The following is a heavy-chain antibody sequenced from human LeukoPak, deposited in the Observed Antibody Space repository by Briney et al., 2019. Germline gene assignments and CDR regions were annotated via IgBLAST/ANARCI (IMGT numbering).Heavy chain of an antibody. D-gene: IGHD1-14*01. Sequence: HEASVKVSCKASGYTFTGYYMHWVRQAPGQGLEWMGWINPNSGGTSYAQKFQGRVTMTRDTSFSTASLEVSRLRSDDTAVYYCATRTTNIPTRSFDSWGQGTLVTVSS. CDR2: INPNSGGT. CDR3: ATRTTNIPTRSFDS. V-gene: IGHV1-2*02. CDR1: GYTFTGYY. J-gene: IGHJ4*02.